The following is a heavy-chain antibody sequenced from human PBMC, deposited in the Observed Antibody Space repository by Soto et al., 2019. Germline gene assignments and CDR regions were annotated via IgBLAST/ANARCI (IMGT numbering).Heavy chain of an antibody. CDR2: IKSDGSEK. J-gene: IGHJ4*02. D-gene: IGHD1-20*01. Sequence: PGGSLRVSCAASGFTFSIYWMSWVRKAPGKGLEWVASIKSDGSEKYYVDSVKGRFTISRDNAKNSVYLQMNSLRAEDTAVYYCARENNCVYWGQGTQVTVS. V-gene: IGHV3-7*05. CDR3: ARENNCVY. CDR1: GFTFSIYW.